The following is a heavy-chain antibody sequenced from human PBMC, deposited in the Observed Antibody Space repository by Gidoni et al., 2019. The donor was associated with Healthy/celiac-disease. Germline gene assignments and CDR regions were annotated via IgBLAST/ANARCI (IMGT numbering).Heavy chain of an antibody. D-gene: IGHD1-1*01. CDR1: GGSISSSSYY. J-gene: IGHJ6*02. V-gene: IGHV4-39*01. CDR2: IYYIGST. CDR3: AGNWNPWEPSYGMDV. Sequence: QLQLQESGPGLVKSSETLSLTCTVSGGSISSSSYYWGWIRQPPGKGLAWIGSIYYIGSTHYNPSLKSRVTISVDTSKNQFSLKLSSVTAADTAVYYCAGNWNPWEPSYGMDVWGQGTTVTVSS.